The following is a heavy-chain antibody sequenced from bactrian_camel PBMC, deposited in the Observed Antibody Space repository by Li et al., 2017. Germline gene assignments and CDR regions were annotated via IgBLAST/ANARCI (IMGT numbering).Heavy chain of an antibody. V-gene: IGHV3S1*01. CDR1: GFTFSTYT. J-gene: IGHJ6*01. Sequence: HVQLVESGGGLVQPGGSLRLSCAASGFTFSTYTMNWVRQAPGKGLEWVSSIYTGDGNTNSADSVKGRFTISRDNTKNMLYLQMNSLKSEDTALYYCAKRGVGFFSDFSYWGQGTQVTVS. CDR2: IYTGDGNT. D-gene: IGHD5*01. CDR3: AKRGVGFFSDFSY.